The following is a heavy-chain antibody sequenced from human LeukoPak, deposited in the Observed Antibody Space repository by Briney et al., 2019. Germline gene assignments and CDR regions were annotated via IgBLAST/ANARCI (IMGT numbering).Heavy chain of an antibody. Sequence: SVTLSLTCTVSGGSISNHYCNWIRQSPGKELEWIGYVHYSGGTNYNPSLKSRVTISLDTSKNQFFLQLSSVTAADTAVYHCASGQGWLTDHWGRGTLVAVSS. V-gene: IGHV4-59*11. CDR1: GGSISNHY. J-gene: IGHJ5*02. CDR3: ASGQGWLTDH. D-gene: IGHD5-12*01. CDR2: VHYSGGT.